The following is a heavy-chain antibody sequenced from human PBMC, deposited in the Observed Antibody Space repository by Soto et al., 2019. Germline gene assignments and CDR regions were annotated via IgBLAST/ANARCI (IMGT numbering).Heavy chain of an antibody. CDR2: IYYSGST. J-gene: IGHJ4*02. Sequence: SETLSLTSTVSGGSISSYDWSWIRQPPGKGLEWIGYIYYSGSTNYNPSLKSRVTISVDTSKNQFSLKLSSVTAADTAVYYCARVVDWSYPYYFDYWGQGTLVTVSS. V-gene: IGHV4-59*01. CDR1: GGSISSYD. D-gene: IGHD3-9*01. CDR3: ARVVDWSYPYYFDY.